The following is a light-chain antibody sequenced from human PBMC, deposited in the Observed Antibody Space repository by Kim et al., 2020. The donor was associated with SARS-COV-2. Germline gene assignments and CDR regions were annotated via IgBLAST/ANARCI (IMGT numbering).Light chain of an antibody. V-gene: IGKV3-11*01. CDR3: HQRTNWPLT. CDR2: DAS. CDR1: QSVNNY. Sequence: EIVLTQSPATLSLSPGERATLSCRASQSVNNYLAWYQQKPGQAPRLLIYDASNRATGIPARFSGSGSGTDFTLTITTLEPEDFAVYYCHQRTNWPLTFGGGTKVEIK. J-gene: IGKJ4*01.